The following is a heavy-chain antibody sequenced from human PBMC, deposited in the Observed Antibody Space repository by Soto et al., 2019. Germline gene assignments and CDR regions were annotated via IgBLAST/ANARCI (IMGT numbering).Heavy chain of an antibody. D-gene: IGHD3-3*01. J-gene: IGHJ6*03. CDR1: GDSICSSY. V-gene: IGHV4-59*01. CDR3: ARGVLEWLLRDSYYYYMDV. CDR2: IDDTGST. Sequence: ETPSLTCTVSGDSICSSYWNWIRQAPGKGLEWIGYIDDTGSTNYNPSLKSRVTLSVDPSNNQYSLKLSSVTAADTAVYYCARGVLEWLLRDSYYYYMDVWGKGTTVTVSS.